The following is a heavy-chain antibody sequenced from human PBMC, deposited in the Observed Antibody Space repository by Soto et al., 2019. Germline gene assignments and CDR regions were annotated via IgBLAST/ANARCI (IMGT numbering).Heavy chain of an antibody. V-gene: IGHV4-39*01. CDR3: ARQDIVLMVYPGNWFDP. Sequence: QLQLQESGPGLVKPSETLSLTCTVSGGSISSSSYYWGWIRQPPGKGREWIGSIYYSGSTYYNPSLKSRVTISVDTSKNQFSLKLSSVTAADTAVYYCARQDIVLMVYPGNWFDPWGQGTLVTVSS. J-gene: IGHJ5*02. D-gene: IGHD2-8*01. CDR2: IYYSGST. CDR1: GGSISSSSYY.